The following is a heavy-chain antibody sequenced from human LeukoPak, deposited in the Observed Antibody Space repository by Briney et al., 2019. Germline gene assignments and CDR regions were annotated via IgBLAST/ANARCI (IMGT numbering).Heavy chain of an antibody. Sequence: ASVKVSCKASGYTFTGYYMHWVRQAPGQGLEWMGWINPNTGGTNYAQKFQGRVTMTRDTSISTAYMELSRLRSDDTAVYCCARDLRTMITFGGVIVMGVGYFQHWGQGTLVTVSS. CDR2: INPNTGGT. D-gene: IGHD3-16*02. V-gene: IGHV1-2*02. CDR1: GYTFTGYY. CDR3: ARDLRTMITFGGVIVMGVGYFQH. J-gene: IGHJ1*01.